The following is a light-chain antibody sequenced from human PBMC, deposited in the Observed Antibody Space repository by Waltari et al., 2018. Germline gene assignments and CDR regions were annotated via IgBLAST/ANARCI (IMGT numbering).Light chain of an antibody. V-gene: IGLV3-25*03. Sequence: SYELTQPPSVSVSQGQTARITCSGDALQQQYAYWYQQKPGQAPVLVIYKDSERPSGIPERFSGSSSGTTVTLTISGVQAEDEADYYCQSADSSGTVVFGGGTKLTVL. J-gene: IGLJ2*01. CDR1: ALQQQY. CDR2: KDS. CDR3: QSADSSGTVV.